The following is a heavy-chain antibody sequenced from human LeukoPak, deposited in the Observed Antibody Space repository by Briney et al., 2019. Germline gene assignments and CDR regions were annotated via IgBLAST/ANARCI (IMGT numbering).Heavy chain of an antibody. CDR1: GYTFTNYD. J-gene: IGHJ4*02. Sequence: ASVKVSCKASGYTFTNYDINWVRQATGQGLDWMGYMNPNSGKTSYAQKFQGRVTITKNTSISTAYMELSSLRYEATAGYYFASEGFDYWGQGTLVTVSS. CDR3: ASEGFDY. CDR2: MNPNSGKT. V-gene: IGHV1-8*03.